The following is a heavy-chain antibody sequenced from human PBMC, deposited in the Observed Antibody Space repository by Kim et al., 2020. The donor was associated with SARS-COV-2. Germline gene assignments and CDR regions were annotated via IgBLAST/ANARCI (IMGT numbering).Heavy chain of an antibody. J-gene: IGHJ5*02. CDR2: ISWNSGAI. V-gene: IGHV3-9*01. D-gene: IGHD3-16*01. Sequence: GGSLRLSCAASGFIFGDHAMHWVRQTPGKGLEWVSGISWNSGAIGYADSVKGRFAISRDNTKSSLSLQMNSLRPEDTAFYYCAKEWGGFDHWGQGTPVTVSS. CDR1: GFIFGDHA. CDR3: AKEWGGFDH.